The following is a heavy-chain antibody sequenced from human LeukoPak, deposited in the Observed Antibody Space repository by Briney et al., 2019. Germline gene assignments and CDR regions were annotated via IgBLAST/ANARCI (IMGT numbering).Heavy chain of an antibody. CDR1: GGSMSNYY. J-gene: IGHJ5*02. CDR2: IYYSGST. V-gene: IGHV4-59*01. CDR3: ARVCGGDCYPLGFDP. D-gene: IGHD2-21*02. Sequence: SETLSLTCTVSGGSMSNYYWSWIRQPPGKGLEWIGYIYYSGSTNYNPSLKSRVTISVDTSKNKFSLKLRSVTAADTAVYYCARVCGGDCYPLGFDPWGQGTLVTVSP.